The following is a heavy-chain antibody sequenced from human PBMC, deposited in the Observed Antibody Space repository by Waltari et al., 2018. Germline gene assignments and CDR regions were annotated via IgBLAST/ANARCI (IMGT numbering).Heavy chain of an antibody. Sequence: EVQLVESGGGLVQPGGSLRLSCAASGFTYCMYWMHWVRQAPGKGLVWVSRSNSDGSSTSYADSVKGRFTISKDNAKNTVYLQMNSLRAEDTAIYYCARGARRTTVTTGWWYFDLWGRGTLVTVSS. CDR1: GFTYCMYW. CDR2: SNSDGSST. V-gene: IGHV3-74*01. CDR3: ARGARRTTVTTGWWYFDL. J-gene: IGHJ2*01. D-gene: IGHD4-17*01.